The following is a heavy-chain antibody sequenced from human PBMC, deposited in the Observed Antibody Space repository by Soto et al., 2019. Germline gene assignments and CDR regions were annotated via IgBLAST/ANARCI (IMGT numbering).Heavy chain of an antibody. CDR2: INHSGRT. CDR1: GGSFSGYY. CDR3: ARAAHIAAAGYAFDI. V-gene: IGHV4-34*01. D-gene: IGHD6-13*01. J-gene: IGHJ3*02. Sequence: PSETLSLPCAVHGGSFSGYYWSWIRQPPGKGLEWSGAINHSGRTKYSPSLKSRVTISVDTSKNQFSLKLSSVTTADTAVYYCARAAHIAAAGYAFDIWGQGTMVTVSS.